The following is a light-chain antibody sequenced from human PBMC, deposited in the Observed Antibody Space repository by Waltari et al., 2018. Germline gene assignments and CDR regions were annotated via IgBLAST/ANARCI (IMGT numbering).Light chain of an antibody. Sequence: EIVMTQSPATLSVSPGERATLSCRASQSVSSNLAWYPQKPGQAPRLRIYGASTRATGIPARCSVSGSGTEFTLTISSLQSEEFAVYYCQQYNNWPPWTFGQGTKVEIK. CDR2: GAS. CDR1: QSVSSN. J-gene: IGKJ1*01. V-gene: IGKV3-15*01. CDR3: QQYNNWPPWT.